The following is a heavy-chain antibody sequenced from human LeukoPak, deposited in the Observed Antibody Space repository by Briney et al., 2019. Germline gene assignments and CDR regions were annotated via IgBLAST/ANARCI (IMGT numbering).Heavy chain of an antibody. V-gene: IGHV3-48*01. CDR1: RFTFSSFT. CDR3: AKLPYGDYNHH. Sequence: GGSLRLSCAASRFTFSSFTMNWVRQAPGKGLEWVAYISSSSSVIYYADSVKGRFTISRDNAKNSLYLQMNSLRAEDTAVYYCAKLPYGDYNHHWGQGTLVTVSS. D-gene: IGHD4-17*01. J-gene: IGHJ5*02. CDR2: ISSSSSVI.